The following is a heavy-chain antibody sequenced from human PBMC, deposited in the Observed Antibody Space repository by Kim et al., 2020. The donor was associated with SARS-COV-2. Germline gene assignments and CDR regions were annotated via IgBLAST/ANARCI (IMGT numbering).Heavy chain of an antibody. CDR3: ARARRVVPVAFDY. Sequence: SETLSLTCAVYGGSFSGYYWSWIRQPPGKGLDWIGEINHSGSTNYNPSLKSRVTISVVTSKNQFSLKLSSGTAADTAVYYCARARRVVPVAFDYSGQGNL. CDR2: INHSGST. J-gene: IGHJ4*02. V-gene: IGHV4-34*01. D-gene: IGHD2-2*01. CDR1: GGSFSGYY.